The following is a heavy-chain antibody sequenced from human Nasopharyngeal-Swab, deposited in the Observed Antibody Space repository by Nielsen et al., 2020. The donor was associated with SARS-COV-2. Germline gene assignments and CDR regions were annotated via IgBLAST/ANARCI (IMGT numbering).Heavy chain of an antibody. Sequence: GESLKISCAASGFTFSNYWMHWVRQAPGKGLVWVSRINSDGSNTNYADSVKGRFTISRDNAKNTLYLQMNSLRAEDTAVYYRASPAGRTKDFDYWGQGTLVTVSS. J-gene: IGHJ4*02. D-gene: IGHD1/OR15-1a*01. CDR2: INSDGSNT. CDR1: GFTFSNYW. CDR3: ASPAGRTKDFDY. V-gene: IGHV3-74*01.